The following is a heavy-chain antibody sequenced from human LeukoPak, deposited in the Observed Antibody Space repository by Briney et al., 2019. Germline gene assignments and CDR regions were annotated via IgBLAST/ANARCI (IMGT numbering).Heavy chain of an antibody. CDR1: GFTFSSYW. CDR3: ARDPVNCGGDCYQA. D-gene: IGHD2-21*02. Sequence: GGSLSLSCAASGFTFSSYWMSWVRQAPGKGLEWVANIKQDGSEKYDVDSVKGRFTISRDNAKNSLYLQMNSLRAEDTAVYYCARDPVNCGGDCYQAWGQGTLVTVSS. CDR2: IKQDGSEK. V-gene: IGHV3-7*01. J-gene: IGHJ5*02.